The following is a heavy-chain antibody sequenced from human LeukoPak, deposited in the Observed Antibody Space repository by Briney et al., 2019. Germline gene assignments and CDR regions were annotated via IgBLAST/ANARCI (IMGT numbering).Heavy chain of an antibody. CDR1: GGSFSGYY. D-gene: IGHD3-22*01. V-gene: IGHV4-34*01. Sequence: SETLSLTCAVYGGSFSGYYWSWIRQPPGKGLEWIGEINHSGSTNYNPSLKSRVTISVDTSKNQSSLKLSSVTAADTAVYYCARDYYDSSGKIHDAFDIWGQGTMVTVSS. CDR3: ARDYYDSSGKIHDAFDI. J-gene: IGHJ3*02. CDR2: INHSGST.